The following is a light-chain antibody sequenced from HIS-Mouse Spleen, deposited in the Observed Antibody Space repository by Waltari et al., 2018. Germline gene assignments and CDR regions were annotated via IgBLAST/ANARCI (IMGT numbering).Light chain of an antibody. CDR1: KLGDKY. J-gene: IGLJ2*01. V-gene: IGLV3-1*01. Sequence: SYELTQPPSVSVSPGQTASIPCSGAKLGDKYACWYQQKPGQSPVLVIYPDSQRPSGITGRFSGSNSGNTATLTISGTQAMDEADYYCQAWDSSTAVFGGGTKLTVL. CDR3: QAWDSSTAV. CDR2: PDS.